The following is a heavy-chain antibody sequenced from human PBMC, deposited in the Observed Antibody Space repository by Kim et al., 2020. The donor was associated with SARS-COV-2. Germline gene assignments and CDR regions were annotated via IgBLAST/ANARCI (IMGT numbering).Heavy chain of an antibody. CDR3: AKDLEVGSTFRYYYYYGMDV. CDR1: GFTFSSYG. Sequence: GGSLRLSCAASGFTFSSYGMHWVRQAPGKGLEWVAVISYDGSNKYYADSVKGRFTISRDNSKNTLYLQMNSLRAEDTAVYYCAKDLEVGSTFRYYYYYGMDVWGQGTTVTVSS. V-gene: IGHV3-30*18. J-gene: IGHJ6*02. CDR2: ISYDGSNK. D-gene: IGHD3-3*01.